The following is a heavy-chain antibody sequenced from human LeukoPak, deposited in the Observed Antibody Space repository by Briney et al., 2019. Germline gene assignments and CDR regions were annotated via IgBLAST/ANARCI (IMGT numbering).Heavy chain of an antibody. V-gene: IGHV3-23*01. Sequence: PGGSLGLSCTASGFTFGDYSMNWVRQAPGKGLEWVSSISGSGGTTYYAGSVKGRFTISRDNSKNTLFLQMNSLRADDTAIYYCAKRDFWGQGTLVTVSS. CDR2: ISGSGGTT. CDR1: GFTFGDYS. CDR3: AKRDF. J-gene: IGHJ4*02.